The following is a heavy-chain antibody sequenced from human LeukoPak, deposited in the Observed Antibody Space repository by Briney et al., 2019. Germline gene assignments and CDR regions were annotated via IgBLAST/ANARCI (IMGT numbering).Heavy chain of an antibody. CDR1: GFTFSSYW. D-gene: IGHD5-18*01. CDR3: ARDQYSYSHLFDY. CDR2: IKQDGSEK. J-gene: IGHJ4*02. Sequence: GGSLSLSCAASGFTFSSYWMSWVRQAPGKGLEWVANIKQDGSEKYYVDSVKCRFTISRDNAKNSLYLQMNSLRAEDTAVYYCARDQYSYSHLFDYWGQGTLVTVSS. V-gene: IGHV3-7*01.